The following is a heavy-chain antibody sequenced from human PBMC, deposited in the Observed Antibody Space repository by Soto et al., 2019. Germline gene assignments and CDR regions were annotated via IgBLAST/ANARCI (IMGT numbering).Heavy chain of an antibody. Sequence: GGSLRLSCAASGFTFRSYGMHWVRQAPGKGLEWVAAISHDGSHKYYADSVKGRFTISRDNSENTLYVEVNSLRAEDTAVYYCAKDVTPTFGPTGYFDYWGQGTLVTVSS. CDR3: AKDVTPTFGPTGYFDY. V-gene: IGHV3-30*18. CDR1: GFTFRSYG. D-gene: IGHD3-16*01. CDR2: ISHDGSHK. J-gene: IGHJ4*02.